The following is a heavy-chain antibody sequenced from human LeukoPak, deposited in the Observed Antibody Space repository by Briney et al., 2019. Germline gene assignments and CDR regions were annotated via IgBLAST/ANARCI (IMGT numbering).Heavy chain of an antibody. Sequence: SETLSLTCTVSGGSISSYYWSWIRQPPGKGLEWIGYIYYSGSTNYNPSLKSRVTISVDTSKNQFSLKLSSVTAADTAVYYCASSSWSTGTSDYWGQGTLVTVSS. CDR1: GGSISSYY. V-gene: IGHV4-59*12. J-gene: IGHJ4*02. CDR3: ASSSWSTGTSDY. D-gene: IGHD6-13*01. CDR2: IYYSGST.